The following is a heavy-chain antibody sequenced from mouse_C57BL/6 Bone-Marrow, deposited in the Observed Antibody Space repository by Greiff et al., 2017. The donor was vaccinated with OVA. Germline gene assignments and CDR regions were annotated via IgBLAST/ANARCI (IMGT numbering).Heavy chain of an antibody. V-gene: IGHV3-6*01. CDR2: ISYDGSN. D-gene: IGHD4-1*01. CDR1: GYSITSGYY. J-gene: IGHJ4*01. CDR3: ARDLGRGAMDY. Sequence: ESGPGLVKPSQSLSLTCSVPGYSITSGYYWNWIRQFPGNKLEWMGYISYDGSNNYNPSLKNRISITRDTSKNQFFLKLNSVTTEDTATYYCARDLGRGAMDYWGQGTSVTVSS.